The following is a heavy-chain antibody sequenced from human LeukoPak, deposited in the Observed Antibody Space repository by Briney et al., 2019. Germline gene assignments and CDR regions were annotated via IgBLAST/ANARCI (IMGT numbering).Heavy chain of an antibody. CDR1: GYTFTSYA. D-gene: IGHD1-14*01. J-gene: IGHJ4*02. CDR2: INPNSGGT. CDR3: ARASIRNQKDY. Sequence: GASVKVSCKASGYTFTSYAMNWVRQAPGQGLEWMGWINPNSGGTNYAQKFQGRVTMTRDTSISTAYMELSRLRSDDPAVYYCARASIRNQKDYWGQGTLVTVSS. V-gene: IGHV1-2*02.